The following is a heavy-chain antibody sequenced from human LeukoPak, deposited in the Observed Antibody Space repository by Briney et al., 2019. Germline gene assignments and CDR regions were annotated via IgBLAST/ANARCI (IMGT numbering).Heavy chain of an antibody. CDR1: GFSFNTYV. D-gene: IGHD3-16*01. Sequence: GGSLRLSCVAYGFSFNTYVMHWVRQVPGKGLEWVAVMWHDGTNKVYADSVKGRFSISRDNSKNTLYLQMNSLRAADTAVYYCAKEAPGGYFDYCGQGTLVTVSS. CDR3: AKEAPGGYFDY. CDR2: MWHDGTNK. V-gene: IGHV3-33*06. J-gene: IGHJ4*02.